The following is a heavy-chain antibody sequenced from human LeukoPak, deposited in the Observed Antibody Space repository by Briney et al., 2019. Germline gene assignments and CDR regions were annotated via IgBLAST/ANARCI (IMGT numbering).Heavy chain of an antibody. J-gene: IGHJ5*01. CDR1: GFTFSSYW. V-gene: IGHV3-7*01. Sequence: GGSLRLSCAASGFTFSSYWMSWVRQAPGKGLEWVANIKQDGSEKYYVDSVKGRFTISRDNAKNSLYLQMSSLRVEDTAVYYCTRDPRHFDSCGQGTLVTVSS. D-gene: IGHD6-6*01. CDR2: IKQDGSEK. CDR3: TRDPRHFDS.